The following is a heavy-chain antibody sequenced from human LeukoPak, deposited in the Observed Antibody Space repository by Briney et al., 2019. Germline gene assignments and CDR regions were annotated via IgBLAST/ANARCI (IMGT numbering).Heavy chain of an antibody. D-gene: IGHD6-13*01. CDR1: GFTFSSYW. CDR3: ASCTSSWYSHDY. V-gene: IGHV3-7*03. Sequence: GGSLRLSCAASGFTFSSYWMSWVRQAPEKGLEWVANIKQDGSEKYYVDSVKGRFTISRDNAKNSLSLQMNSLRAEDTAVYYCASCTSSWYSHDYWGQGTLVTVSS. CDR2: IKQDGSEK. J-gene: IGHJ4*02.